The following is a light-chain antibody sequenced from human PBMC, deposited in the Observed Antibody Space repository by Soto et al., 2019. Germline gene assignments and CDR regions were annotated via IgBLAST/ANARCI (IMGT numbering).Light chain of an antibody. J-gene: IGLJ2*01. V-gene: IGLV1-40*01. CDR1: SSNIGAGYD. CDR2: GNN. CDR3: QSYDSSLSGVV. Sequence: QLVLTQPPSVSGAPGQRVTISCTGSSSNIGAGYDVHWYQHLPGTAPKLLIYGNNNRPSGVPDRFSGSKSGTSASLAITGLQAEDEADYYCQSYDSSLSGVVFGGGTKVTVL.